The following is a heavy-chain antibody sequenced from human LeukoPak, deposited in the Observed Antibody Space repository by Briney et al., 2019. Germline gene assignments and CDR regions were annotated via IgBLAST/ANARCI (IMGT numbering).Heavy chain of an antibody. J-gene: IGHJ6*04. Sequence: SETLSLTCTVSGGSISSGGYYWSWIRQHPGKGLEWIGYIYYSGSTYYNPSLKSRVTISVDTYKNQFSLKLSSVTAADTAVYYCARGVIPAVHLDVWGKGTTVTVSS. CDR3: ARGVIPAVHLDV. CDR2: IYYSGST. V-gene: IGHV4-31*03. D-gene: IGHD2-2*01. CDR1: GGSISSGGYY.